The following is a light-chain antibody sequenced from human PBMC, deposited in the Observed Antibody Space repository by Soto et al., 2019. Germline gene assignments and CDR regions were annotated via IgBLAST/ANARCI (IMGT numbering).Light chain of an antibody. J-gene: IGLJ1*01. CDR1: SSNIGAGHD. V-gene: IGLV1-40*01. CDR2: GNS. CDR3: QSYDSSLSGSEV. Sequence: QSVLTQPPSVSGAPGQRVTISCTGSSSNIGAGHDVHWYQHLPGTAPKLLIYGNSNRPSGVPDRFSGSKSGTSASLAITGLQAEDEADYYRQSYDSSLSGSEVFGTGTKVTVL.